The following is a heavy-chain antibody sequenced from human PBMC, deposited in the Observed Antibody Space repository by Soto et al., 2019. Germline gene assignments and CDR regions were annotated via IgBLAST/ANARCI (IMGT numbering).Heavy chain of an antibody. CDR3: AIHGAPPPGGHIDY. CDR2: ISYDGSNK. J-gene: IGHJ4*02. Sequence: GGSLSLSCAASGFTFSSYGMHWVRQAPGKGMEWVAVISYDGSNKYYADSVKGRFTISRDNSKNTLYLQMNSLRAEDTAVYYCAIHGAPPPGGHIDYCGQGTLVTVSS. CDR1: GFTFSSYG. D-gene: IGHD3-10*01. V-gene: IGHV3-30*03.